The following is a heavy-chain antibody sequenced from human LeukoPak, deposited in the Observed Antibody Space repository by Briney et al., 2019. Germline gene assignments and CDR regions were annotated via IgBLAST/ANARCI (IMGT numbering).Heavy chain of an antibody. V-gene: IGHV3-23*01. D-gene: IGHD3-3*01. Sequence: GGSLRLACAASGFTFNSFAMSWVRQAPGKGLEWVSSIGDGGSTYYADSVKGRFTISRDNSKNTLYLQMNSLRAEDTAVYYCAKAQYDFWSGSYYFDYWGQGTLVTVSS. CDR2: IGDGGST. CDR3: AKAQYDFWSGSYYFDY. CDR1: GFTFNSFA. J-gene: IGHJ4*02.